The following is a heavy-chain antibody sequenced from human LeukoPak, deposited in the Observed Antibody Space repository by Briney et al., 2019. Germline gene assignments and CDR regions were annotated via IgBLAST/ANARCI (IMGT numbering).Heavy chain of an antibody. CDR2: IKQDGSEK. D-gene: IGHD2-2*01. CDR1: GFTFSSYW. J-gene: IGHJ6*03. V-gene: IGHV3-7*01. Sequence: GGSLRLSCAASGFTFSSYWMSWVRQAPGKGLEWVANIKQDGSEKYYVDSVKGRFTISRDNAKNSLYLQMNSLRAEDTAVYYCIASTRDYYFSYMDVWGKGTTVTISS. CDR3: IASTRDYYFSYMDV.